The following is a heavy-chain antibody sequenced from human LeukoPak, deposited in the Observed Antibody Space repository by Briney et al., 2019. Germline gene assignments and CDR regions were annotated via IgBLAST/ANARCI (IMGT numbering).Heavy chain of an antibody. J-gene: IGHJ4*02. V-gene: IGHV3-23*01. CDR2: ISGSGGSI. CDR1: GFTFSDYA. CDR3: ARDRYSGYEYYFDY. D-gene: IGHD5-12*01. Sequence: HTGGSLRLSCTASGFTFSDYAMSWVRQAPGKGLEWVSGISGSGGSIRYADSVKGRFIISRDNSKNTLYLQMNSLRAEDTAVYYCARDRYSGYEYYFDYWGQGTLVTVSS.